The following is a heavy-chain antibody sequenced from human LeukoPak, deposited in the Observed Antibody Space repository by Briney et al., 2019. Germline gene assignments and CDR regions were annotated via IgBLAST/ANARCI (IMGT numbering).Heavy chain of an antibody. V-gene: IGHV1-69*13. CDR2: IIPIFGTA. Sequence: ASVKVSCKASGGTFSSYAISWVRQAPGQGLEWMGGIIPIFGTANYAQKFQGRVTITADESTSTAYMELSSLRSEDTAVYYCARDPPDGNWFDPWGQGTLVTVSS. CDR3: ARDPPDGNWFDP. J-gene: IGHJ5*02. CDR1: GGTFSSYA. D-gene: IGHD5-24*01.